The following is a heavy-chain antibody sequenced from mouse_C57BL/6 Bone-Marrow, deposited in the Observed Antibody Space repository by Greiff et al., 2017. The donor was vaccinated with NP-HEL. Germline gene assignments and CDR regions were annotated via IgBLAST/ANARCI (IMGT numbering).Heavy chain of an antibody. Sequence: QVQLQQSGAELVRPGASVTLSCKASGYTFTDYEMHWVKQTPVHGLEWIGAIDPETGGTAYNQKFKGKAILTADKSSSTAYMELRSLTSEDSAVYYCTRQDYGNYGRFAYWGQGTLVTVSA. J-gene: IGHJ3*01. V-gene: IGHV1-15*01. D-gene: IGHD2-1*01. CDR2: IDPETGGT. CDR3: TRQDYGNYGRFAY. CDR1: GYTFTDYE.